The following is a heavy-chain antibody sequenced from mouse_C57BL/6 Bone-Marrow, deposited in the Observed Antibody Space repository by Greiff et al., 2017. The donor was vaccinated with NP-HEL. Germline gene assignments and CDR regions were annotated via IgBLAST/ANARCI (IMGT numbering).Heavy chain of an antibody. D-gene: IGHD1-1*01. CDR2: IYPRSGNT. Sequence: VQLQQSGAELARPGASVKLSCKASGYTFTSYGISWVKQRPGQGLEWIGEIYPRSGNTYYNEKFKGKATLTADKSSSTAYMELRSLTSEDSAVYFCAAVYDYGSSPYYAMDYWGQGTSVTVSS. CDR3: AAVYDYGSSPYYAMDY. CDR1: GYTFTSYG. J-gene: IGHJ4*01. V-gene: IGHV1-81*01.